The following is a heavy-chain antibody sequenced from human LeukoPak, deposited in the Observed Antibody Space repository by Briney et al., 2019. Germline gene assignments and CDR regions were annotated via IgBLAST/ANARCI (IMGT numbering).Heavy chain of an antibody. Sequence: GGSLRLSCAASGFTFSTYAMSWVRQAPGKGLEWVSTIGGGGGGTYYAASVKGRFTISRDTSKNTLFLQMNSLRAEDTAVYYCAKNDFGSGWLGDNWGQGTLVTVFS. V-gene: IGHV3-23*01. J-gene: IGHJ4*02. CDR2: IGGGGGGT. CDR3: AKNDFGSGWLGDN. CDR1: GFTFSTYA. D-gene: IGHD6-19*01.